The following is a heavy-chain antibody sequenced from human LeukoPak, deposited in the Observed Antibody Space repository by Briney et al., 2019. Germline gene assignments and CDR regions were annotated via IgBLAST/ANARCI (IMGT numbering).Heavy chain of an antibody. J-gene: IGHJ6*03. D-gene: IGHD6-13*01. V-gene: IGHV3-9*03. CDR2: ISWNSGSI. Sequence: PGRSLRLSCAASGFTFDDYAMHWVRQAPGKGLEWVSGISWNSGSIGYADSVKGRFTNSRDNAKNSLYLQMNSLRAEDMALYYCAKDWGSSSWYYMDVWGKGTTVTVSS. CDR3: AKDWGSSSWYYMDV. CDR1: GFTFDDYA.